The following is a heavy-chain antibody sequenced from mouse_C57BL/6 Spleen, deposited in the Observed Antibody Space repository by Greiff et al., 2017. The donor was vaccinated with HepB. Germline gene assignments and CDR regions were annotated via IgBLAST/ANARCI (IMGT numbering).Heavy chain of an antibody. D-gene: IGHD2-4*01. CDR3: TSIYYDYDRAY. CDR2: IDPENGDT. CDR1: GFNIKDDY. V-gene: IGHV14-4*01. J-gene: IGHJ2*01. Sequence: EVQLQQSGAELVRPGASVKLSCTASGFNIKDDYMHWVKQRPEQGLEWIGWIDPENGDTEYASKFQGKATITADTSSNTAYLQLSSLTSEDTAVYYCTSIYYDYDRAYWGQGTTLTVSS.